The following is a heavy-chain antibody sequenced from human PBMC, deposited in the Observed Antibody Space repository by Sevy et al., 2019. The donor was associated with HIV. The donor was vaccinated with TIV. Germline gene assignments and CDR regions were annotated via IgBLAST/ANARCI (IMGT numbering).Heavy chain of an antibody. V-gene: IGHV3-21*01. Sequence: GGSLRLSCAASGFTFSDYNMNWVRQAPGKGLEWVSSISTSSYYIYYADSLKGRFTISRDNARNSLYLQMSSLRAEDTAVYYCARWARYCTSTSCSFYFDSWGQGTLVTVSS. CDR1: GFTFSDYN. D-gene: IGHD2-2*01. CDR3: ARWARYCTSTSCSFYFDS. CDR2: ISTSSYYI. J-gene: IGHJ4*02.